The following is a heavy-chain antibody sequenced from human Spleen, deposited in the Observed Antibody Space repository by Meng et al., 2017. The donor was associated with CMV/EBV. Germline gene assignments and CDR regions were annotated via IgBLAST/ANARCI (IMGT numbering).Heavy chain of an antibody. CDR2: INPNGGTT. Sequence: KVSCQASGYTFISYFIPWAREAPGQGLEWMGIINPNGGTTTYSQKFQGRVTMTRDTSTSTVYMQLSSLRSDDTAVYYCAREGAESLDPWGQGTLVTVSS. V-gene: IGHV1-46*01. CDR1: GYTFISYF. D-gene: IGHD4/OR15-4a*01. CDR3: AREGAESLDP. J-gene: IGHJ5*02.